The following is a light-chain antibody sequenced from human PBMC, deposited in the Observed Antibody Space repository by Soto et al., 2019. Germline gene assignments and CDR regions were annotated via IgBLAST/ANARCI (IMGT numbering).Light chain of an antibody. CDR3: SSYAV. J-gene: IGLJ2*01. Sequence: HSALTQPASVSGSPGQSITVSCTGTSSDIGGSDYVSWYQQHPDKAPKLIIYNVNYRPSGISSRFSGSKSGNTASLTISGLQAEDEADYFCSSYAVFGGGTKVTVL. V-gene: IGLV2-14*03. CDR1: SSDIGGSDY. CDR2: NVN.